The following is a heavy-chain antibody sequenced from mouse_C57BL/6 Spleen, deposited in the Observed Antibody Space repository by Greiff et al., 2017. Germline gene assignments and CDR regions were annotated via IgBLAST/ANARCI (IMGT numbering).Heavy chain of an antibody. CDR1: GYPFTSYD. CDR2: IYPRDGST. Sequence: VQLQQSGPELVKPGASVKLSCKASGYPFTSYDINWVKQRPGQGLAWIGWIYPRDGSTKYNEKFKGKATLTVDTSSSTAYVELHSLTSEDSAVYFCARRDYSNYYWYFDVWGTGTTGTVSS. V-gene: IGHV1-85*01. J-gene: IGHJ1*03. D-gene: IGHD2-5*01. CDR3: ARRDYSNYYWYFDV.